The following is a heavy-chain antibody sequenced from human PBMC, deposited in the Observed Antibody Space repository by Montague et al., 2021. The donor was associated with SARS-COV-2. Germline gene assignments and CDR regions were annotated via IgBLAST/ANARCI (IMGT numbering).Heavy chain of an antibody. CDR1: GGSFSEYY. D-gene: IGHD2-8*01. CDR3: ARGRAVFSRRNWFDP. J-gene: IGHJ5*02. Sequence: SETLSLTCAVYGGSFSEYYWSWIRQPPEKGLEWIGEINHSGTTNYNPSRKSRVTISVNTSTNQFSLRLSSVTAADTAVYYCARGRAVFSRRNWFDPWGQGTLVTVSS. CDR2: INHSGTT. V-gene: IGHV4-34*01.